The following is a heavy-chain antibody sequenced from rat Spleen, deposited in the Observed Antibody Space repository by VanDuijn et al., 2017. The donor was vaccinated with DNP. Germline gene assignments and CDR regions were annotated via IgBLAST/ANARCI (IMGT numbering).Heavy chain of an antibody. J-gene: IGHJ2*01. V-gene: IGHV5-31*01. CDR2: ITSSGGST. D-gene: IGHD5-1*01. Sequence: EVQLVESGGDLVQPGRSLKLSCVASGFTFNNYWMTWIRQVPGKGLEWVASITSSGGSTYYPDSVKGRFTISRDNAKNTLYLQMNSLTSEDTATYYCALGGFDYWGQGVMVTVSS. CDR1: GFTFNNYW. CDR3: ALGGFDY.